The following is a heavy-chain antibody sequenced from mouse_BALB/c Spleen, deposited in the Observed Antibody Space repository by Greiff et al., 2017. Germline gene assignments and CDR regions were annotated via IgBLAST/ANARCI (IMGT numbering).Heavy chain of an antibody. CDR1: GFSLTSYG. CDR3: ARNYRYDHAYAMDD. J-gene: IGHJ4*01. Sequence: QVQLQQSGPGLVPPSQSLSITCTVSGFSLTSYGVHWVRQSPGKGLEWLGVIWSGGSTDYNAAFISRLSISKDNSKSQVFFKMNSLQANDTAIYYCARNYRYDHAYAMDDWGQGTSVTVSS. D-gene: IGHD2-14*01. V-gene: IGHV2-2*02. CDR2: IWSGGST.